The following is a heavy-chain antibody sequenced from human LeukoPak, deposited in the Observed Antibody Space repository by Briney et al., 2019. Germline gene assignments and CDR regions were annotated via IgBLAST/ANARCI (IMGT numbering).Heavy chain of an antibody. J-gene: IGHJ2*01. CDR1: GGTFISYA. CDR3: ARDIVVVVAARGYFDL. V-gene: IGHV1-69*13. Sequence: GASVKVSCKASGGTFISYAISWVRQAPGQGLEWMGGIIPIFGTANYAQKFQGRVTITADESTSTAYMELSSLRSEDTAVYYCARDIVVVVAARGYFDLWGRGTLVTVSS. CDR2: IIPIFGTA. D-gene: IGHD2-15*01.